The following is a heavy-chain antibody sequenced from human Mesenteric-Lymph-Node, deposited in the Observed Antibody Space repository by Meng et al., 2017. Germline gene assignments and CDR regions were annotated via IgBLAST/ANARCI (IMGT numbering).Heavy chain of an antibody. CDR3: ARDHAGSAGILSM. J-gene: IGHJ4*02. V-gene: IGHV3-66*02. D-gene: IGHD5-18*01. CDR1: ALTVSTNY. CDR2: IYSGGSA. Sequence: GESLKISCTASALTVSTNYMSWVRQAPGKGLQWVSVIYSGGSAYYADSVKGRFTISRDNPKNTVYLQMNSLGPEDTAVYYCARDHAGSAGILSMWGQGTLVTVSS.